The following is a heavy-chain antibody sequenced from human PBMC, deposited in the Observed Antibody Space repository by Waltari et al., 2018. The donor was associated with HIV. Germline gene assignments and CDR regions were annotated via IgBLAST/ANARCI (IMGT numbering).Heavy chain of an antibody. Sequence: EVQLVESGGGLVHPGESLRLSCAASGFTFSLNVMTWVRQAPGKGLQWVAGISGNGGSRYYTDSVKGRFTISRDNSKKTLYLQMDSLRAEDTAVYYCAKVPVLPTGREDYWGQGTLVTVSS. D-gene: IGHD2-2*01. J-gene: IGHJ4*02. CDR3: AKVPVLPTGREDY. V-gene: IGHV3-23*04. CDR2: ISGNGGSR. CDR1: GFTFSLNV.